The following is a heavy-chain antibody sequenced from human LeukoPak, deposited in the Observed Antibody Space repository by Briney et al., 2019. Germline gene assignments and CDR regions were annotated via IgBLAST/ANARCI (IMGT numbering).Heavy chain of an antibody. V-gene: IGHV3-30*04. J-gene: IGHJ5*02. CDR3: ARDWKDYDFWSGYYTSRNWFDP. Sequence: GRSLRLSCAASGFTFSSYAMHWVRQAPGKGLEWVAVISYDGSNKYYADSVKGRFTISRDNSKNTLYLQMNSLRAEDTAVYYCARDWKDYDFWSGYYTSRNWFDPWGQGTLVTVSS. D-gene: IGHD3-3*01. CDR2: ISYDGSNK. CDR1: GFTFSSYA.